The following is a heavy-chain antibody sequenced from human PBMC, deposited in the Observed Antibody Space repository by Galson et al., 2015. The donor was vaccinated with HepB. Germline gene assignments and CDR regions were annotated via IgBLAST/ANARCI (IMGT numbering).Heavy chain of an antibody. CDR3: ARDNWNDGFNWFDP. V-gene: IGHV3-7*03. J-gene: IGHJ5*02. D-gene: IGHD1-20*01. CDR1: GFTFSSYW. CDR2: IKQDGSEE. Sequence: LRLSCAASGFTFSSYWMSWVRQAPGKGLEWVANIKQDGSEEYYVDSVKGRFTISRDNAKNSLYLQMNSLRAEDTAVYYCARDNWNDGFNWFDPWGQGTLVTVSS.